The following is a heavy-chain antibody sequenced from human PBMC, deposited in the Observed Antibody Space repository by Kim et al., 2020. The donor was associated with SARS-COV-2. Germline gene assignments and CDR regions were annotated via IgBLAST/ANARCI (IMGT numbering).Heavy chain of an antibody. CDR3: ARDGHITFFGGSIHYYYYMDV. Sequence: ASVKVSCKASGYTFTSYAMHWVRQAPGQRLEWMGWINAGNGNTKYSQKFQGRVTITRDTSASTAYMELSSLRSEDTAVYYCARDGHITFFGGSIHYYYYMDVGARGTALTVSS. CDR1: GYTFTSYA. D-gene: IGHD3-3*01. CDR2: INAGNGNT. V-gene: IGHV1-3*01. J-gene: IGHJ6*03.